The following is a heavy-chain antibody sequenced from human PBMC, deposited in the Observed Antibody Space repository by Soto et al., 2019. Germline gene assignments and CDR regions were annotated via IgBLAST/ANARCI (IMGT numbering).Heavy chain of an antibody. CDR1: GYSISSGYY. D-gene: IGHD3-3*01. CDR2: IYHSGST. V-gene: IGHV4-38-2*01. Sequence: KASETLSLTCAVSGYSISSGYYWGWIRQPPGKGLEWIGSIYHSGSTYYNPSLKSRVTISVDTSKNQFSLKLSSVTAADTAVYYCASAYYDFWSGYYLNWFDPWGQGTLVTVSS. J-gene: IGHJ5*02. CDR3: ASAYYDFWSGYYLNWFDP.